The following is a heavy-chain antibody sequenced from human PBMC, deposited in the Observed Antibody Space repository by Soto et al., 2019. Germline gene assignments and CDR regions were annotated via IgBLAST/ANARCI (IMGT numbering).Heavy chain of an antibody. Sequence: SETLSLTCAAYGGSYSGYYWNWNRHPQGKGLEWIGEIDLSGYKNYNPYHNSRGTISLDTSKNQFSLRLSSVTAADTPVYYCARVRDCFDPEGQGTMVTVSS. CDR2: IDLSGYK. CDR1: GGSYSGYY. D-gene: IGHD3-3*01. V-gene: IGHV4-34*01. CDR3: ARVRDCFDP. J-gene: IGHJ5*02.